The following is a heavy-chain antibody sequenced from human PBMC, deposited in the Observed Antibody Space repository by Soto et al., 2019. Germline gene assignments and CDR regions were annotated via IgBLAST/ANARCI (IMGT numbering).Heavy chain of an antibody. D-gene: IGHD1-26*01. V-gene: IGHV4-4*07. CDR3: ARDRLGEDQQPFDY. Sequence: KASETLSLTCTVSGGSISPYYWNWIRQPAGKRLEWIGRIFTNEHINYNPSLKSRVTLSVDMSKNQFSLKLTSVTADDTAVYYCARDRLGEDQQPFDYWGQGTLVTVSS. CDR1: GGSISPYY. CDR2: IFTNEHI. J-gene: IGHJ4*02.